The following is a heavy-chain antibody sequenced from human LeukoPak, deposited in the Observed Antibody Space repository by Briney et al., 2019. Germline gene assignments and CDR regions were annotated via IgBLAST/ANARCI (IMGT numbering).Heavy chain of an antibody. J-gene: IGHJ4*02. Sequence: PGGSLRLSCATSGFTFSSYGMHWVRQAPGKGLEWVAVISYDGSNKYYADSVKGRFTISRDNSKNTLYLQMNSLRAEDTAVYYCACVTGYFDYWGQGTLVTVSS. CDR1: GFTFSSYG. CDR3: ACVTGYFDY. V-gene: IGHV3-30*03. D-gene: IGHD7-27*01. CDR2: ISYDGSNK.